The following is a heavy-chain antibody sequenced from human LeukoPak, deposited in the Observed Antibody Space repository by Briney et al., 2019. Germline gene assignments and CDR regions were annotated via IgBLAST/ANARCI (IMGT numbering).Heavy chain of an antibody. CDR1: GYTFTSYG. CDR3: TRDPGMATTPFY. J-gene: IGHJ4*02. V-gene: IGHV1-18*01. Sequence: ASVKVSCKTSGYTFTSYGFSWVRQAPGQGPEWMGWISAYNGNTNYAQKFQGRVTMTTDTSTSTVYMELRKLRSDDTAVYYCTRDPGMATTPFYWGRGTLVTVSS. D-gene: IGHD5-24*01. CDR2: ISAYNGNT.